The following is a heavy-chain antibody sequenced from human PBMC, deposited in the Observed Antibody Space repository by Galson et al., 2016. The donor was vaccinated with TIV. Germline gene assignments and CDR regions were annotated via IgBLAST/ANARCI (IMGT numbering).Heavy chain of an antibody. D-gene: IGHD5/OR15-5a*01. CDR1: GYIFTNYA. Sequence: SVKVSCKASGYIFTNYAISWLRQAPGQGPEWMGWVSAYNKKTHYAQKFQDRVTMTTDTATNTVFMDLRSLRSDDTAIYFCARQVYFCDNTVYSDAFDVWGQGTRVAFSS. J-gene: IGHJ3*01. CDR2: VSAYNKKT. V-gene: IGHV1-18*04. CDR3: ARQVYFCDNTVYSDAFDV.